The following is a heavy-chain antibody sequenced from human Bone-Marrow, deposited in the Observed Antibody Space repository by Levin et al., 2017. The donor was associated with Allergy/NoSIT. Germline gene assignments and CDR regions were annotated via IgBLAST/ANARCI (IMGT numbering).Heavy chain of an antibody. CDR2: ISYSGIT. CDR3: ARDRGHTGFLDY. D-gene: IGHD5-18*01. V-gene: IGHV4-39*07. CDR1: GDSVTSSGIY. Sequence: SETLSLTCTVSGDSVTSSGIYWDWIRQPPGTGLEWIGTISYSGITYYSPSLKSRVTISVDTSKSQFSLKLNSVTAADTAVYYCARDRGHTGFLDYWGQGALVTVSS. J-gene: IGHJ4*02.